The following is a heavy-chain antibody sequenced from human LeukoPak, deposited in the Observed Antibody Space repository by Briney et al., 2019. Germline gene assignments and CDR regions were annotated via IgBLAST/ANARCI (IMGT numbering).Heavy chain of an antibody. J-gene: IGHJ6*02. CDR3: AKDLGDVLRFLEHMDV. CDR1: GFTFDDYA. V-gene: IGHV3-9*01. Sequence: SGRSLRLSCAASGFTFDDYAMHWVRQAPGKGLEWVSGISWDSGSIGYADSVKGRFTISRDNAKNSLYLQMNSLRAEDTAVYYCAKDLGDVLRFLEHMDVWGQGTTVTVSS. D-gene: IGHD3-3*01. CDR2: ISWDSGSI.